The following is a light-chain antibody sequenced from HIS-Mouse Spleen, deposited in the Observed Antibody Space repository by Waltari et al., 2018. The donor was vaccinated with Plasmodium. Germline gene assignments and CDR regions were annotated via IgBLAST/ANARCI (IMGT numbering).Light chain of an antibody. Sequence: AIRMTLSPSSLSASTGDRVTITCRASQGISIYLAWNQQKPGKAPKLLIYAASTLQSVVPSRFSGSVSETDFTLTISCLQSEDFATYYCKQYYSYTQNTLGQGTKLEIK. CDR2: AAS. CDR3: KQYYSYTQNT. CDR1: QGISIY. J-gene: IGKJ2*01. V-gene: IGKV1-8*01.